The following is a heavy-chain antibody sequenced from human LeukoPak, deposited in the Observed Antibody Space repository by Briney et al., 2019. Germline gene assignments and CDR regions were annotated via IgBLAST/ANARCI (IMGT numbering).Heavy chain of an antibody. CDR1: GYTFTSYA. D-gene: IGHD6-19*01. CDR2: INAGNGNT. J-gene: IGHJ4*02. CDR3: ATGINGSGWYVY. V-gene: IGHV1-3*01. Sequence: GASVKVSCKASGYTFTSYAMHWVRQAPGQRLEWMGWINAGNGNTKYSQKFQGRVTITRDTSASTAYMELSSLRSDDTAVYYCATGINGSGWYVYWGQGTLVTVSS.